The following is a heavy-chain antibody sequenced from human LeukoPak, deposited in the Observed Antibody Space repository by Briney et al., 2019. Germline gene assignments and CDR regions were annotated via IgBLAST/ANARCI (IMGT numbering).Heavy chain of an antibody. D-gene: IGHD5-24*01. CDR1: GFTFSGYA. J-gene: IGHJ4*02. V-gene: IGHV3-30-3*01. Sequence: RRSLRLSCAASGFTFSGYAMHWVRQAPGKGLEWVSVISYDGSNKYCADSVKGRFTISRDNSKNTLYLQISSLRAEDTAVYYCARAWMATIIDYWGQGTLVTVSS. CDR2: ISYDGSNK. CDR3: ARAWMATIIDY.